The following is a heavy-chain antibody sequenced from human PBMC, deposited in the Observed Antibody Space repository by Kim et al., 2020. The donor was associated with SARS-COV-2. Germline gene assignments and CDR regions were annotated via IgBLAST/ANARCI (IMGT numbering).Heavy chain of an antibody. J-gene: IGHJ3*02. D-gene: IGHD3-9*01. CDR3: ARGSAYYDILTGYSYAALDI. CDR2: ISGSGGST. V-gene: IGHV3-23*01. Sequence: GGSLRLSCAASGFTFSSYAMSWVRQAPGKGLEWVSAISGSGGSTYYADSVKGRFTISRDNSKSTLYLQMNSLRAEDTAVYYCARGSAYYDILTGYSYAALDIWDQGTMVTVSS. CDR1: GFTFSSYA.